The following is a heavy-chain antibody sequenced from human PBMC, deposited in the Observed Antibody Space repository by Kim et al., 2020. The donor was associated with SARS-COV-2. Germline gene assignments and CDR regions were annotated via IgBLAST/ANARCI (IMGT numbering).Heavy chain of an antibody. D-gene: IGHD6-19*01. CDR3: ARDRAWLVRGWFDP. Sequence: SETLSLTCTVSGGSISSSSYYWGWIRQPPGKGLEWIGSIYYSGSTYYNPSLKSRVTISVDTSKNQFSLKLSSVTAADTAVYYCARDRAWLVRGWFDPWGQGTLVTVSS. J-gene: IGHJ5*02. V-gene: IGHV4-39*07. CDR1: GGSISSSSYY. CDR2: IYYSGST.